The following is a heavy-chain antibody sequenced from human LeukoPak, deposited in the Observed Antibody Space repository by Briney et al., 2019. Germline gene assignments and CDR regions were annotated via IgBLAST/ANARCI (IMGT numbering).Heavy chain of an antibody. D-gene: IGHD6-19*01. CDR3: GRDYGQWPVPGGWFDP. V-gene: IGHV4-4*07. Sequence: SETLSLTCTVSGGSISSYYWSWIRQPAGKGLEWIGRIYTSGSTNYNPSLKSRVTISVDTSKNQFSLKLSSVTAADTAVYYCGRDYGQWPVPGGWFDPWGQGTLVTVSS. CDR2: IYTSGST. J-gene: IGHJ5*02. CDR1: GGSISSYY.